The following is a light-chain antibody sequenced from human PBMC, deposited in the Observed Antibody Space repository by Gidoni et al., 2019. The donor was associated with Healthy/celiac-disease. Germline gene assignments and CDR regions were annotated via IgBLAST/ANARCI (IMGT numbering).Light chain of an antibody. J-gene: IGKJ2*01. V-gene: IGKV2-28*01. CDR2: LGS. CDR3: MQALQTPLYT. Sequence: ILMTQSPLSLPVTPGEPASISCRSSQSLLHSNGYNYLDWYLQKPGQSPQLLIYLGSNRASGVPDRFSGSGSGTDFTLKISRVEAEDVGVYYCMQALQTPLYTFGQGTKLEIK. CDR1: QSLLHSNGYNY.